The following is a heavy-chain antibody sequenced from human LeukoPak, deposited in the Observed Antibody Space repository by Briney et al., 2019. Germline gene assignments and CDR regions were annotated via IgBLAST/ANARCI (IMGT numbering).Heavy chain of an antibody. Sequence: GGSLRLSCAASGFTFSDYYMSWIRQAPGKGLEWVSYISSSSSYTNYADSVKGRFTIYRDNAKNSLYLQMNSLRAEDTAVYYCARGTRGAAAYYDILTGYHRRNWFDPWGQGTLVTVSS. D-gene: IGHD3-9*01. CDR3: ARGTRGAAAYYDILTGYHRRNWFDP. CDR1: GFTFSDYY. V-gene: IGHV3-11*06. J-gene: IGHJ5*02. CDR2: ISSSSSYT.